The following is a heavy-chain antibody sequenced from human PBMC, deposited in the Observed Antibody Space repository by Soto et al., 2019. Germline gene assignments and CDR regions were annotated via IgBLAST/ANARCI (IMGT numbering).Heavy chain of an antibody. J-gene: IGHJ3*02. CDR1: GGSISSYY. V-gene: IGHV4-59*01. D-gene: IGHD3-3*01. Sequence: SSTLSLTCTFSGGSISSYYWSWIRQPPGKGLEWIGYIYYSGSTNYNPSLKSRVTISVDTSKNQFSLKLSSVTAADTAVYYCARDPVYYDFWSGGPGAFDIWGQGTMVTVSS. CDR3: ARDPVYYDFWSGGPGAFDI. CDR2: IYYSGST.